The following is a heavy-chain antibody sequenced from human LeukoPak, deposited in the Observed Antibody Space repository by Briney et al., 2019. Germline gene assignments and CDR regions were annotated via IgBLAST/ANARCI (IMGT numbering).Heavy chain of an antibody. V-gene: IGHV3-30*04. CDR2: ISYDGSNK. J-gene: IGHJ3*02. CDR1: GFTFSSYA. Sequence: GRSLSLFCAASGFTFSSYAMHWVRQAPGKGLEWVAVISYDGSNKYYADSVKGRFTISRENSKNTLYLQMNSLRAEDTAVYYCARDLTHHTYYYDSSGYLGHAFDIWGQGTMVTVSS. D-gene: IGHD3-22*01. CDR3: ARDLTHHTYYYDSSGYLGHAFDI.